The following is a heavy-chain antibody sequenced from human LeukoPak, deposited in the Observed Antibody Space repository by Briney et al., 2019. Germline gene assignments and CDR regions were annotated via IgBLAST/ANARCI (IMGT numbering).Heavy chain of an antibody. CDR1: GFTVSSNY. V-gene: IGHV3-66*01. CDR3: AKDLRPLVGATQSYYGMDV. D-gene: IGHD1-26*01. CDR2: IYGGSST. J-gene: IGHJ6*02. Sequence: GGSLRLPCAASGFTVSSNYMSWVRQGPGKGLEWVSVIYGGSSTYYADSVKGRFTISRDTSKNTLYLQMNSLRAEDTAVYYCAKDLRPLVGATQSYYGMDVWGQGTTVTVSS.